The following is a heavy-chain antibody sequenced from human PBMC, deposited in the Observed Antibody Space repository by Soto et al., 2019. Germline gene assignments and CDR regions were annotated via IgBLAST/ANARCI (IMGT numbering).Heavy chain of an antibody. D-gene: IGHD6-6*01. J-gene: IGHJ4*02. CDR1: GFTFSSYS. V-gene: IGHV3-21*01. CDR2: ISSSSSYV. Sequence: EVRLVESGGGLVKPGGSLRLSCAASGFTFSSYSMNWVRQDPGKGLEWVSSISSSSSYVYYADSVKGRFTTFRENAKNSRYLQMNSLRAEDTAVYYCARDLYSSSARYFDYWGQGTLVTVSS. CDR3: ARDLYSSSARYFDY.